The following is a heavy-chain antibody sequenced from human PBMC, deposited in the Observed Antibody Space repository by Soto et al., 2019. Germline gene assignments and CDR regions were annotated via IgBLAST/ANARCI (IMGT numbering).Heavy chain of an antibody. CDR2: IYYSGST. Sequence: SETLSLTCTVSGGSISSSSYYWGWIRQPPGKGLEWIGSIYYSGSTYYNPSLKSRVTISVDTSKNQFSLKLSSVTAADTAVYYCARWGLQYCSGGSCYHNWFDPWGQGTLVTVSS. D-gene: IGHD2-15*01. V-gene: IGHV4-39*01. CDR1: GGSISSSSYY. J-gene: IGHJ5*02. CDR3: ARWGLQYCSGGSCYHNWFDP.